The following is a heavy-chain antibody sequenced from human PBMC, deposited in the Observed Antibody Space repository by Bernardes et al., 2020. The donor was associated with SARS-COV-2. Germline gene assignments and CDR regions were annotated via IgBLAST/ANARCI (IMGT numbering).Heavy chain of an antibody. Sequence: WGSLTLTCAASGFTFSSYCMYWVRQAQGKGLGWVSRIISDGSSTIYSDSVKGRLIISRDNAKNTLYLQMNSLRAEDTAVYYWAREMPYRGMGATEYWRQGTLVTVSS. CDR2: IISDGSST. V-gene: IGHV3-74*01. CDR1: GFTFSSYC. CDR3: AREMPYRGMGATEY. D-gene: IGHD1-26*01. J-gene: IGHJ4*02.